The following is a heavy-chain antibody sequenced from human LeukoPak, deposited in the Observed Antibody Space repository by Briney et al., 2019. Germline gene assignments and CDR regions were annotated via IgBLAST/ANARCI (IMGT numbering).Heavy chain of an antibody. CDR3: ARGGYSYGLPFDY. Sequence: SETLSLTCTVSGGSISSGGYYWSWIRQHPGKGLEWIGYIYYSGSTYYNPSLKSRVTISVDTPKNQFSLKLSSVTAADTAVYYCARGGYSYGLPFDYWGQGTLVTVSS. CDR1: GGSISSGGYY. D-gene: IGHD5-18*01. CDR2: IYYSGST. J-gene: IGHJ4*02. V-gene: IGHV4-31*03.